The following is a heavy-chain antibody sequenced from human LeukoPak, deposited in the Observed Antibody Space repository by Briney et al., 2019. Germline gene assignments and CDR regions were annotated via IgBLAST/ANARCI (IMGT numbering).Heavy chain of an antibody. Sequence: SETLSLTCTVSGGSISSSSYYWGWIRQPPGKGLEWIGSIYYSGSTYYNPSLKSRVTISVDTSKNQFSLKLSSVTAADTAVYYCARQNLHVFDYWGQGTLVTVSS. CDR3: ARQNLHVFDY. CDR2: IYYSGST. CDR1: GGSISSSSYY. J-gene: IGHJ4*02. V-gene: IGHV4-39*01.